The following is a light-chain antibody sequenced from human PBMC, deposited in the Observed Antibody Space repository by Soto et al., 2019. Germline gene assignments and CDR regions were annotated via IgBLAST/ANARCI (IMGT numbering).Light chain of an antibody. CDR2: DAS. CDR3: QQRNNWPRIT. V-gene: IGKV3-11*01. J-gene: IGKJ5*01. Sequence: EIVLTQSPATLSLSTGERATLSCRASRSVGTYLAWYQQKPGQAPRLLIYDASRRASDIPTRFSGSGSGADFTLTISSLDPDDFAVYYCQQRNNWPRITFGQGTRLEIK. CDR1: RSVGTY.